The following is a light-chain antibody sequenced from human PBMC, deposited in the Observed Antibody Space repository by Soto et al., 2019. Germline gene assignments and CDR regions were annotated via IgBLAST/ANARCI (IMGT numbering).Light chain of an antibody. J-gene: IGKJ1*01. CDR1: QVIRSA. CDR2: GAS. CDR3: QQYNSYSWT. V-gene: IGKV1-13*02. Sequence: AIQLTQSPSSLSASVGDRVTITCRSSQVIRSALAWYQQKPGKAPKLLIYGASSLESGVPSRFSGSGSGTEFTLTISSLQPDDFATYYCQQYNSYSWTFGQGTKVDIK.